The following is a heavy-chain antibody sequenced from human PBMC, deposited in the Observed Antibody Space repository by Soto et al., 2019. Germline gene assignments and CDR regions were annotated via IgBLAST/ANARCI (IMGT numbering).Heavy chain of an antibody. D-gene: IGHD1-1*01. Sequence: QVQLVQSGAEVKKPGSSVRVSCKASGGTFSSYPIGWVRQAPGQGLEWMGVIIPIFGTTNYAQRFQARVTISADESTSTAYMELSTLRYEDTAVYFCARPRTTATTKGYDYGGQGTLVTVSS. V-gene: IGHV1-69*01. J-gene: IGHJ4*02. CDR2: IIPIFGTT. CDR1: GGTFSSYP. CDR3: ARPRTTATTKGYDY.